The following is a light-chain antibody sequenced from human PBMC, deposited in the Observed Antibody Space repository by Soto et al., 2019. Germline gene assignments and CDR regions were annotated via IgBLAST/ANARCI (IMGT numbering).Light chain of an antibody. J-gene: IGKJ1*01. CDR2: GAS. CDR3: QKYGSSPKK. V-gene: IGKV3-20*01. CDR1: QIISSNF. Sequence: EIVLTHSPFTLSLSPVEGATLSFMASQIISSNFLAWYQQKPGQAPRLLIYGASSRATCIPDRFSGSGSGTDFTLTISRLEPEDFAVYYCQKYGSSPKKFGQGTKVDIK.